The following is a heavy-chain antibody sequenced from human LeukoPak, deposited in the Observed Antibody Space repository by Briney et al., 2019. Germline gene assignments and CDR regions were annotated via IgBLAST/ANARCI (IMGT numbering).Heavy chain of an antibody. CDR1: GFTFSSYW. J-gene: IGHJ5*02. CDR3: ARDHSSWYLNWFDP. D-gene: IGHD6-13*01. Sequence: GGSLRLSCAASGFTFSSYWMSWVRQAPGKGLEWVANIKQDGSEKYHVDSVKGRFTISRDNAKNSLYLQMNSLRAEDTAVYYCARDHSSWYLNWFDPWGQGTLVTVSS. CDR2: IKQDGSEK. V-gene: IGHV3-7*03.